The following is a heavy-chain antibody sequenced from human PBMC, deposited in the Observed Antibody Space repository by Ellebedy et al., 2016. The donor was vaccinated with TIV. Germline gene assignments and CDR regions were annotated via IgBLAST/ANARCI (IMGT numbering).Heavy chain of an antibody. D-gene: IGHD3-10*01. J-gene: IGHJ4*02. CDR1: GGFISSTSYY. CDR2: IYYSGNT. V-gene: IGHV4-39*01. CDR3: ARRFGGHYFDY. Sequence: MPSETLSLTCTVSGGFISSTSYYWGWVRQPPGKGLEWIAYIYYSGNTYYNPSLKSRVTISVDTSKNQFSLKLSSVTAADTAVYYCARRFGGHYFDYWGQGTLVTVSS.